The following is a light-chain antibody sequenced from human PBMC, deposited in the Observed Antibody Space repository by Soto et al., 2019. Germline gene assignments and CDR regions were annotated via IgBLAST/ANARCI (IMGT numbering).Light chain of an antibody. CDR3: QQYGSAPWT. J-gene: IGKJ1*01. V-gene: IGKV3-20*01. CDR2: AAS. Sequence: EIVLTQSPGTLSLSPGERATISCRASQSVSSNYLAWYQQKPGQAPRLLIYAASNRASGIPDRFGGSGSGTDFTLTVSRLEPEAFAVYYCQQYGSAPWTFGQGTKVEI. CDR1: QSVSSNY.